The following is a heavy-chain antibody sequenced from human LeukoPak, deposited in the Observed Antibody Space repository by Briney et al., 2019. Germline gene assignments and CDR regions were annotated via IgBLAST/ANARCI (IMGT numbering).Heavy chain of an antibody. D-gene: IGHD3-10*01. V-gene: IGHV4-59*01. CDR3: ARDPDGSGSYS. J-gene: IGHJ5*02. Sequence: SETLSLTCTVSGGSISSYYWSWIRQPPGNGLEWIGYIYYSGSTNYNPSLKSRVAISVDTSNIQFSLKLSSVTAADTAVYYCARDPDGSGSYSWGQGTLVTVSS. CDR2: IYYSGST. CDR1: GGSISSYY.